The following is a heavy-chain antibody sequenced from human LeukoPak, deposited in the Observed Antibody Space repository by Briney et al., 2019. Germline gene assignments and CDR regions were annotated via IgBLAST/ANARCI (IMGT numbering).Heavy chain of an antibody. D-gene: IGHD3-16*01. CDR3: ARDRGSGDYDY. Sequence: PSETLSLTCTVSGGSISSHYWSWIRQAPGRGLEWIGYIYYSGSTYYNPSLKSRVTISVDTSKNQFSLKLSSVTAADTAVYYCARDRGSGDYDYWGQGTLVIVSS. V-gene: IGHV4-59*11. J-gene: IGHJ4*02. CDR2: IYYSGST. CDR1: GGSISSHY.